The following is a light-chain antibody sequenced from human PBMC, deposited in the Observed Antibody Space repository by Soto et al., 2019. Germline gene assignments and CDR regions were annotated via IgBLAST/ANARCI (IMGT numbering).Light chain of an antibody. CDR2: GAS. Sequence: EIVLTQSPGTLSLSPGERATLSCRASQSVSSSYLAWYQQKPGQAPRLLIYGASSRATGIPDRFSGSGSGTDFTLTISRLEPEDFAVYYCQKYGSSPRTFVQGLKVEIK. J-gene: IGKJ1*01. CDR3: QKYGSSPRT. CDR1: QSVSSSY. V-gene: IGKV3-20*01.